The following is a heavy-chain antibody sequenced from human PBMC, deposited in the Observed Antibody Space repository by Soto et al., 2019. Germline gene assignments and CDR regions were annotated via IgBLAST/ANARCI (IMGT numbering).Heavy chain of an antibody. CDR2: INHSGST. Sequence: TSETLSLTCAVYGGSFSGYSWSWIRQPPGKGLEWIGEINHSGSTNYNPSLKSRVTISVDTSKNQFSLKLSSVTAADTAVYYCARGRPGAVAGYLYYYYYGMDVWGQGTTVTVSS. V-gene: IGHV4-34*01. J-gene: IGHJ6*02. D-gene: IGHD6-19*01. CDR3: ARGRPGAVAGYLYYYYYGMDV. CDR1: GGSFSGYS.